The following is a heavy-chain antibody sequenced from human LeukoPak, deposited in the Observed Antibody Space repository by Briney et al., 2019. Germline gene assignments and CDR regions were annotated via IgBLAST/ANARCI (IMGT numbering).Heavy chain of an antibody. Sequence: GGSLRLSCAASGFTFSSNAMHWVRQAPGKGLEWVAIISYDGSNKYYADSVKGRFTISRDKSKNTLYLQMNSLRGEDTAVYYCARVGCSGGSCYSDAFDIWGQGTMVTVPS. J-gene: IGHJ3*02. D-gene: IGHD2-15*01. CDR3: ARVGCSGGSCYSDAFDI. CDR2: ISYDGSNK. CDR1: GFTFSSNA. V-gene: IGHV3-30*04.